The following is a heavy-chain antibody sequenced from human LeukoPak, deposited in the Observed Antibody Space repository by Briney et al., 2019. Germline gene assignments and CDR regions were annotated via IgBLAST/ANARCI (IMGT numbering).Heavy chain of an antibody. Sequence: GGSLRLSCAASGFTFNSYAMSWVRQAPGKGLEWVSGISGSGDTTSYADSVKGRFTISRDNSKNTLYLQMNSLRAEDTAIYYCAKGQALASGNYFEWFDPWGQGTLVTVSS. CDR2: ISGSGDTT. J-gene: IGHJ5*02. CDR3: AKGQALASGNYFEWFDP. D-gene: IGHD1-26*01. V-gene: IGHV3-23*01. CDR1: GFTFNSYA.